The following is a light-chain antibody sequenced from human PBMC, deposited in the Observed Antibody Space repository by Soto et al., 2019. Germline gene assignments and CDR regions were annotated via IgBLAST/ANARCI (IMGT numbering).Light chain of an antibody. Sequence: EIVLTQSPGTLSSSLGERVTLSCRASQIFSSSYFAWYRQKPGQAPSLLISGVSSRATGSPDRFSGSGSGTDFTLTISRLEPEDFAVYYCQQYGSSPYTFGRGTKLEIK. CDR1: QIFSSSY. CDR3: QQYGSSPYT. CDR2: GVS. J-gene: IGKJ2*01. V-gene: IGKV3-20*01.